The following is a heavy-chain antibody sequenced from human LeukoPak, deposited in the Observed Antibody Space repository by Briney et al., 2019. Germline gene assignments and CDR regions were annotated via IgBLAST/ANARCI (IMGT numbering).Heavy chain of an antibody. J-gene: IGHJ4*02. CDR2: IRYDGSNK. Sequence: PGGSLRLSCAASGFTFSSYGMHWVRQAPGKGLEWVAFIRYDGSNKYYADSVKGRFTISRDNSKSVLYLQMNSLRAEDPAVYYCAKGTIGAADTNFDYWGQGALVTVSS. D-gene: IGHD6-13*01. CDR1: GFTFSSYG. V-gene: IGHV3-30*02. CDR3: AKGTIGAADTNFDY.